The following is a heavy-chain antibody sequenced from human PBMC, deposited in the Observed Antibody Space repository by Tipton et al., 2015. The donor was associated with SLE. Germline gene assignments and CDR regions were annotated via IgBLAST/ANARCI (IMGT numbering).Heavy chain of an antibody. CDR1: GYTFTSYD. CDR2: MNPNSGNT. D-gene: IGHD3-22*01. Sequence: QLVQSGAEVKKPAASVKVSCKASGYTFTSYDINWVRQATGQGLEWMGWMNPNSGNTGYAQKFQGRVTMTRNTSISTAYMELSSLRSEDTAVYYCAREGGQYYYDSSAYYDYWGQGTLVTVSS. V-gene: IGHV1-8*02. J-gene: IGHJ4*02. CDR3: AREGGQYYYDSSAYYDY.